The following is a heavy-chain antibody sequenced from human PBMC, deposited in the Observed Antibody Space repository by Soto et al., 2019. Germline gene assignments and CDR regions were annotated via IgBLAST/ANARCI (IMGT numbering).Heavy chain of an antibody. V-gene: IGHV3-30*18. J-gene: IGHJ6*04. Sequence: QVQLVESGGAVVQPGRSLRLSCAATGFTFSNYAIHWVRQAPGKGLEWVAVISDDGRYKYYADSVNGRFTISRDNSKNTFYRQVNIVRVEEAAVYYCAKGWRDFWSVTAAGQSGMNVGAKGPTVTAS. CDR3: AKGWRDFWSVTAAGQSGMNV. CDR1: GFTFSNYA. CDR2: ISDDGRYK. D-gene: IGHD3-3*01.